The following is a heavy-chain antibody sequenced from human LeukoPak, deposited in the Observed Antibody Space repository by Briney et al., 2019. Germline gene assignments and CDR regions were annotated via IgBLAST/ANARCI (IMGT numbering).Heavy chain of an antibody. D-gene: IGHD3-10*01. Sequence: ASVKVSCKASGYTFTTYDINWVRQAPGRGLEWMGWISADNGNTNYAQKFQGRVTMTTDTSTSTADMELRSLRSDDTALYYCARDSGFENWFDPWGQGTLVTVSS. CDR3: ARDSGFENWFDP. CDR1: GYTFTTYD. CDR2: ISADNGNT. V-gene: IGHV1-18*01. J-gene: IGHJ5*02.